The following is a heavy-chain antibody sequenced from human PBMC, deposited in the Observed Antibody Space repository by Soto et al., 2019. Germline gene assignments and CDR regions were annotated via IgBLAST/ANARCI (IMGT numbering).Heavy chain of an antibody. CDR2: ISGSGGST. CDR3: AKDQGGSSGWYPYYYYYYGMDV. Sequence: EVQLLESGGGLVQPGGSLRLSCAASGFTFSSYAMSWVRQAPGKGLEWVSAISGSGGSTYYADSVKGRFTISRDNSKNTLYLQTNSLRAEDTAVYYCAKDQGGSSGWYPYYYYYYGMDVWGQGTTVTVSS. J-gene: IGHJ6*02. CDR1: GFTFSSYA. D-gene: IGHD6-19*01. V-gene: IGHV3-23*01.